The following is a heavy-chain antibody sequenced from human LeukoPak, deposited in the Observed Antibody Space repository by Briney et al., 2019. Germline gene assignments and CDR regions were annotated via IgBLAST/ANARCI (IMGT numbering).Heavy chain of an antibody. D-gene: IGHD1-26*01. V-gene: IGHV3-48*01. CDR2: ISSSSTI. CDR1: GFTFSSYS. J-gene: IGHJ4*02. CDR3: ARAGRREHFDY. Sequence: PGGSLRLSCAASGFTFSSYSMNWVRQAPGKGLEWVSYISSSSTIYYADSVKGRFTISRDNAKNSLYLQMNSLRAEDTAVYYCARAGRREHFDYWGQGTLVTVSS.